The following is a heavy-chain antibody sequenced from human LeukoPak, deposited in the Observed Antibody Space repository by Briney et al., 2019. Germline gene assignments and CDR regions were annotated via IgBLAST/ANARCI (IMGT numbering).Heavy chain of an antibody. CDR3: ARGLLWFGELGY. D-gene: IGHD3-10*01. Sequence: ASVKVSCKASGYTFTGYYMQWVRQXPGQGXEWMGWINPNSGDTNYAQNFQGRVTMTRDTSISTVYMELSRLRYDDTAVYYCARGLLWFGELGYWGQGTLVTVSS. CDR2: INPNSGDT. CDR1: GYTFTGYY. V-gene: IGHV1-2*02. J-gene: IGHJ4*02.